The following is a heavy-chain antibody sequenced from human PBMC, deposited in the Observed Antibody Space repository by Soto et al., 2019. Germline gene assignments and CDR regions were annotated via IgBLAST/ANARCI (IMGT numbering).Heavy chain of an antibody. CDR3: AKDRLGRVISAFDC. Sequence: EVQLLESGGGLVQPGGSLRLSCAASGFTFSSYGMCWVRQAPGKGLEWASSISAGDGSTYFADSVKGRFTISRDNSKNTLYLQMNSLRAEDTAVYYCAKDRLGRVISAFDCWGQGTLVTVSS. D-gene: IGHD3-16*02. J-gene: IGHJ4*02. CDR2: ISAGDGST. CDR1: GFTFSSYG. V-gene: IGHV3-23*01.